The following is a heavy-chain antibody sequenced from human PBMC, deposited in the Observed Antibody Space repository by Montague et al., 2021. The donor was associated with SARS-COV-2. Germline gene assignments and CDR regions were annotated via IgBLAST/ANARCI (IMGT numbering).Heavy chain of an antibody. CDR3: ARKMDSSFDV. V-gene: IGHV6-1*01. CDR1: GARPSSHRLS. D-gene: IGHD2-2*03. J-gene: IGHJ3*01. Sequence: PGARPSSHRLSWHWLRPSPSRGLEWLASAYYRSKWYNRRALSVSGRATVKPDTSRNQFSLHLDPVTPEDTALYFCARKMDSSFDVWGKGTMVIVSS. CDR2: AYYRSKWYN.